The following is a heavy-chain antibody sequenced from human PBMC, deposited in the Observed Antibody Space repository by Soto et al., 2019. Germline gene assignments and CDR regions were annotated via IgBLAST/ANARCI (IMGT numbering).Heavy chain of an antibody. CDR3: AREVGHYYDSGGYYFDY. V-gene: IGHV3-66*01. Sequence: GGSLRLSCAASGFTVSTNYISWVRQAPGKGLEWVSVIYSGGSTYYADSVNGRFTISRDNSKNPLYLQMNSLGAEDTAVYYCAREVGHYYDSGGYYFDYWGQGTLVTVSS. CDR2: IYSGGST. CDR1: GFTVSTNY. D-gene: IGHD3-10*01. J-gene: IGHJ4*02.